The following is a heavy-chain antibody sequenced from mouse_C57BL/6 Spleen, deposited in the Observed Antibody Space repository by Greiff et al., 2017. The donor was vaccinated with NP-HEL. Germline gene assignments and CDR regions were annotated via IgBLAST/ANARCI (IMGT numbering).Heavy chain of an antibody. CDR1: GFNFKDYY. J-gene: IGHJ2*01. CDR3: ARSTYYSNLGCFDY. CDR2: IDPEDGET. D-gene: IGHD2-5*01. V-gene: IGHV14-2*01. Sequence: EVQLQESGAELVKPGASVKLSCTASGFNFKDYYMHWVKQRTEQGLEWIGRIDPEDGETKYAQNFQGKATITVDPSSKPAYLQLSSRTSEDTAVYYCARSTYYSNLGCFDYWGQGTTLTVSS.